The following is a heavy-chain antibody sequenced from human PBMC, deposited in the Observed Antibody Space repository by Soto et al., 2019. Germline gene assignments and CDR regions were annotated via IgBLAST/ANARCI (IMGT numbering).Heavy chain of an antibody. D-gene: IGHD6-19*01. CDR2: ISGGGRPI. CDR3: AIDLGWAFDS. V-gene: IGHV3-48*02. Sequence: EVQLVESGGGSVQPGGSLRLSCAASGFTFSTFSMNWVRQAPGRGLEWISYISGGGRPISYADSVNGRFTISRDNAKNSLDLQMDSLTDEDTAVYYCAIDLGWAFDSGGQGTLVTVSS. CDR1: GFTFSTFS. J-gene: IGHJ4*02.